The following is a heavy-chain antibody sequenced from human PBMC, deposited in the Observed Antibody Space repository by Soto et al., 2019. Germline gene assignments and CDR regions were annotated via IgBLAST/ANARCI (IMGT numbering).Heavy chain of an antibody. CDR2: INPKSGGT. CDR1: GYSFTDYH. D-gene: IGHD2-8*01. J-gene: IGHJ6*02. Sequence: SVKVSCKASGYSFTDYHIHWVRQAPGQGLEWLGRINPKSGGTSTAQKFQGWVTMTTDTSISTASMELTRLTSGDTAIYYCARGDSTDCSNGVCSFFYNHDMDVWGQ. CDR3: ARGDSTDCSNGVCSFFYNHDMDV. V-gene: IGHV1-2*04.